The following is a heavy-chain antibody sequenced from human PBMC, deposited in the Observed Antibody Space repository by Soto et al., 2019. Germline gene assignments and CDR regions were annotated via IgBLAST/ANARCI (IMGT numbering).Heavy chain of an antibody. CDR3: ARIAAAGTSGDVDY. CDR1: GYTFTSYA. CDR2: INAGNGNT. D-gene: IGHD6-13*01. J-gene: IGHJ4*02. V-gene: IGHV1-3*01. Sequence: ASVKVSCKASGYTFTSYAMHWVRQAPGQRLEWMGWINAGNGNTKYSQKFQGRVTITRDTSASTAYMELSSLRSEDTAVYYCARIAAAGTSGDVDYWGQGTLVTVSS.